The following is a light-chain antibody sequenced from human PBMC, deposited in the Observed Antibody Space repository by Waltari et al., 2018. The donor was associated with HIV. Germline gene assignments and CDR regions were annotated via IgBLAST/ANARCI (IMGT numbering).Light chain of an antibody. Sequence: VSTQSHATWPMSPGERATRYCRPHQSVSGDLAWYQPKPCQAPRLLIYDASSRATGIPARFSGSESGTDFTLTISSLEPEDFAVYYCHQRSNWPQTFGQGTKVEIK. CDR1: QSVSGD. CDR2: DAS. CDR3: HQRSNWPQT. J-gene: IGKJ1*01. V-gene: IGKV3-11*01.